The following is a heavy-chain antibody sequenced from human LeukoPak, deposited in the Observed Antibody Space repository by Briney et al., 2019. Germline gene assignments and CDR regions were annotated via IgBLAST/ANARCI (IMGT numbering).Heavy chain of an antibody. CDR1: GGTFSSYA. CDR2: ISAYNGNT. CDR3: ARDQEGFDY. J-gene: IGHJ4*02. Sequence: ASVKVSCKASGGTFSSYAISWVRQAPGQGLEWMGWISAYNGNTNYAQKLQGRVTVTRDTSTSTVHMELSGLRSEDTAVYYCARDQEGFDYWGRGTLVTVSS. V-gene: IGHV1-18*01.